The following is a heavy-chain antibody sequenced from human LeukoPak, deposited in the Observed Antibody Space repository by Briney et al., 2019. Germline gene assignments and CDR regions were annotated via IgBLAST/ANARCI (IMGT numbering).Heavy chain of an antibody. CDR2: SYYSGST. J-gene: IGHJ6*03. V-gene: IGHV4-39*01. CDR1: GGSISSSSYY. D-gene: IGHD3-10*01. Sequence: SETLSLTCTVSGGSISSSSYYWGWIRQPPGKGLEWIWSSYYSGSTFYNTSHKRRVTISVDTSKTQFSLKLSSVTATDTAVYYCAKTQTRVVWGKGTTVTVSS. CDR3: AKTQTRVV.